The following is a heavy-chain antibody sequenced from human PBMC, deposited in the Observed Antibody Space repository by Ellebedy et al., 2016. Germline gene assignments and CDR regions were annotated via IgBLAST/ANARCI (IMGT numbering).Heavy chain of an antibody. CDR1: GGSISSSNW. V-gene: IGHV4-4*02. CDR3: ARGLIGITGTRKRYYFDY. D-gene: IGHD1-7*01. J-gene: IGHJ4*02. Sequence: SETLSLTCAVSGGSISSSNWWSWVRPPPGKGLEWIGEIYHSGSTNYNPSLKSRVTISVDTSKNQFSLKLSSVTAADTAVYYCARGLIGITGTRKRYYFDYWGQGTLVTVSS. CDR2: IYHSGST.